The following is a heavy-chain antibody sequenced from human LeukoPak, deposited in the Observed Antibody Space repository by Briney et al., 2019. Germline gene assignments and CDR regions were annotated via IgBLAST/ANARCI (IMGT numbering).Heavy chain of an antibody. CDR1: GFTFKDYT. D-gene: IGHD3-10*01. CDR3: AKDVRGEGSRVRGYYYYGMDV. Sequence: GGSLRLSCAASGFTFKDYTMHWVRQAPGKGLEWVSLISADGGSAYYVDSVKGRFTISRDNSKDSLFLQMNSLRTEDTALYYCAKDVRGEGSRVRGYYYYGMDVWGQGTTVTVSS. V-gene: IGHV3-43*02. CDR2: ISADGGSA. J-gene: IGHJ6*02.